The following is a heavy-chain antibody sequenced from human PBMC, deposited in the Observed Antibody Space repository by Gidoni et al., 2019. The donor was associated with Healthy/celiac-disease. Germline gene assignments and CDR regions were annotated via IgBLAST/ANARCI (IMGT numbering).Heavy chain of an antibody. Sequence: QVQLQESGPGLVKPSETLSLTCTVSGCSISSYYWSWIRQPPGKGLEWIGYIYYSGSTNYNPSLKSRVTISVDTSKNQFSLKLSSVTAADTAVYYCARGRVKGLNLWFGDWGQGTLVTVSS. D-gene: IGHD3-10*01. CDR2: IYYSGST. CDR1: GCSISSYY. V-gene: IGHV4-59*01. CDR3: ARGRVKGLNLWFGD. J-gene: IGHJ4*02.